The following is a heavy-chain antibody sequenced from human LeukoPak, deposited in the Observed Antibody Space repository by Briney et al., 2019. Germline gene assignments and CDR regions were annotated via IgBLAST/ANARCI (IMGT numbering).Heavy chain of an antibody. D-gene: IGHD3-22*01. Sequence: GGSLRLSCAASGFTFSSYAMSWVRQAPGKGLEWASAISGSGGSTYYADSVKGRFTISRDNSKNTLCLQMNSLRAEDTAVYYCAKRDYDIGHYWGQGTLVTVSS. CDR1: GFTFSSYA. CDR2: ISGSGGST. J-gene: IGHJ4*02. V-gene: IGHV3-23*01. CDR3: AKRDYDIGHY.